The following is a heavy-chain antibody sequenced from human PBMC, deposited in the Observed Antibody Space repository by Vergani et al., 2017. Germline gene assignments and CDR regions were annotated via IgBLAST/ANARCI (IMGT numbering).Heavy chain of an antibody. Sequence: QVQLVQSGAEVKKPGASVKASCKAFGYTFTSYYMHWVRQAPGQGLEWMGIINPSGGSTSYAQKFQGRVTMTRDTSTSTVYMELSSLRSEDTAVYYCARGPPTICGVVNREWFDPWGQGTLVTVSS. D-gene: IGHD3-3*01. CDR2: INPSGGST. J-gene: IGHJ5*02. CDR3: ARGPPTICGVVNREWFDP. V-gene: IGHV1-46*03. CDR1: GYTFTSYY.